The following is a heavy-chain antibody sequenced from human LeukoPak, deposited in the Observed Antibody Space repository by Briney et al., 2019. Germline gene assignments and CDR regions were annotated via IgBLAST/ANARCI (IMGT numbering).Heavy chain of an antibody. J-gene: IGHJ6*03. CDR2: INPNSGGT. Sequence: GASVKVSCMASGYTFTGYYMHWVRQAPGQGLEWMGWINPNSGGTNYAQKFQGRVTMTRDTSINTAYMELSRLRSDDTAVYYCARLVRGYYYMDVWGKGTTVTVSS. CDR1: GYTFTGYY. D-gene: IGHD3-10*02. V-gene: IGHV1-2*02. CDR3: ARLVRGYYYMDV.